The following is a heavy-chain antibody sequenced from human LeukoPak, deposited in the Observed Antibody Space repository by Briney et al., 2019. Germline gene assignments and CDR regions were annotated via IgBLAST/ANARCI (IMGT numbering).Heavy chain of an antibody. CDR1: GGSFSGYY. D-gene: IGHD6-19*01. V-gene: IGHV4-34*01. Sequence: SETLSLTCAVYGGSFSGYYWSWIRQPPGRGLEWIGEINHSGSTNYNPSLKSRVTISVDTSKNQFSLKLSSVTAADTAVYYCARGTILGSSGWYWYFDLWGRGTLVTVSS. CDR2: INHSGST. CDR3: ARGTILGSSGWYWYFDL. J-gene: IGHJ2*01.